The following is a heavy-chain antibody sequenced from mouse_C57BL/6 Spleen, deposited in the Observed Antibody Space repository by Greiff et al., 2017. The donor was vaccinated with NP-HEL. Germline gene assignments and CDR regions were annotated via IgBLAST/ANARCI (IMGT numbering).Heavy chain of an antibody. Sequence: EVNLVESGGGLVKPGGSLKLSCAASGFTFSDYGMHWVRQAPEKGLEWVAYISSGSSTIYYADTVKGRFTISRDNAKNTLFLQMTSLRSEDTAMYYCARLTTVVAKDAMDYWGQGTSVTVSS. CDR2: ISSGSSTI. CDR3: ARLTTVVAKDAMDY. J-gene: IGHJ4*01. CDR1: GFTFSDYG. V-gene: IGHV5-17*01. D-gene: IGHD1-1*01.